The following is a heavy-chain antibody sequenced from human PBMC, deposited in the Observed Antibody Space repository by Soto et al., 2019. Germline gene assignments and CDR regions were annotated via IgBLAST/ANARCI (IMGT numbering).Heavy chain of an antibody. CDR3: ARGAYLNWFDP. CDR2: ISSSSSTI. J-gene: IGHJ5*02. Sequence: EVQLVESGGGLVQPGGSLRLSCAASGFTFSSYSMNWVRQAPGKGLEWVSYISSSSSTIYYADSVKGRFTIPRDNAKNSLSPKMTTLRAEDTAVYYCARGAYLNWFDPWGQGTLGTVSS. CDR1: GFTFSSYS. V-gene: IGHV3-48*01.